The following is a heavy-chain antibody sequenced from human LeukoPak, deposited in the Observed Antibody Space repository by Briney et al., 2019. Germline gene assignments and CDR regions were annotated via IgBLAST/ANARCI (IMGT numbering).Heavy chain of an antibody. CDR1: GYTFTGYY. D-gene: IGHD2-2*01. Sequence: ASVKVSCKASGYTFTGYYMHWVRQAPGQGLEWMGWINPNSGGTNYAQKFQGRVTMTRDTSISTAYMELSRLRSDDTAVYYRARVSVVPAAIDYGMDVWGQGTTVTVSS. J-gene: IGHJ6*02. CDR3: ARVSVVPAAIDYGMDV. V-gene: IGHV1-2*02. CDR2: INPNSGGT.